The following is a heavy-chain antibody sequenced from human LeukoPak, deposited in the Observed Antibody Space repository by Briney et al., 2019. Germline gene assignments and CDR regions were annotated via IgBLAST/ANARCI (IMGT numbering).Heavy chain of an antibody. CDR1: GGSISEYY. CDR2: IFYTGAT. V-gene: IGHV4-59*08. J-gene: IGHJ3*02. D-gene: IGHD1-26*01. Sequence: SETLSLTCTVSGGSISEYYWSWIRQSPGKGLEWIAYIFYTGATKYNPSLVGRVTISVDSSKNQLSLKVRSVTAVDTAIYYCVRHPPRATVGWAFDIWGQGTMATASS. CDR3: VRHPPRATVGWAFDI.